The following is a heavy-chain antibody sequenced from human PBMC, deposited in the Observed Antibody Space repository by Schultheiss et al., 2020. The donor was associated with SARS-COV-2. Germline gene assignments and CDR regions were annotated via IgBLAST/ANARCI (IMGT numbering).Heavy chain of an antibody. V-gene: IGHV5-51*01. CDR2: IYPGDSDT. CDR3: ARHREWELLGHYYYGMDV. Sequence: GGSLRLSCKGSGYSFTRNWIGWVRQMPGKGLEWMGIIYPGDSDTRYSPSFQGQVTISADKSISTAYLQWSSLKASDTAMYYCARHREWELLGHYYYGMDVWGQGTTVTVSS. D-gene: IGHD1-26*01. CDR1: GYSFTRNW. J-gene: IGHJ6*02.